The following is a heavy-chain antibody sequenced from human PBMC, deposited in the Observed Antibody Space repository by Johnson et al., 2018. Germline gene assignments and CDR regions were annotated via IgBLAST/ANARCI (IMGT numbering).Heavy chain of an antibody. CDR2: IYSGDST. V-gene: IGHV3-53*01. D-gene: IGHD3-10*01. CDR3: ARGRISDAGVFDY. Sequence: VQLVESGGGLIQPGGSLRLSCAASGFTVSSNYMSWVRQAPGKGLEWVSVIYSGDSTYYADSVKGRFTISRDNSKNTVYLQMNSLRAEDTAGYYCARGRISDAGVFDYWGQGTLVTVSS. J-gene: IGHJ4*02. CDR1: GFTVSSNY.